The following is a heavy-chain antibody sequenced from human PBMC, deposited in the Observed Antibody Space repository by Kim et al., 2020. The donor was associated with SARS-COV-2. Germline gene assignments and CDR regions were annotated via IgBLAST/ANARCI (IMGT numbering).Heavy chain of an antibody. CDR2: INPRDGGT. CDR1: GYTFTGHY. Sequence: ASVKVSCKASGYTFTGHYIIWVRQVPGQGLEWIGLINPRDGGTYYAQRVQGRVTMTSDTSTSTVYMELSSLSSQDTALYYCARGIGDFYDRISSSWG. V-gene: IGHV1-46*01. CDR3: ARGIGDFYDRISSS. D-gene: IGHD2-21*01. J-gene: IGHJ5*01.